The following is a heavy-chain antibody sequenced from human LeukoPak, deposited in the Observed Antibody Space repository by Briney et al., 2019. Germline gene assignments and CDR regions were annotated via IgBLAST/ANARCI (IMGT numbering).Heavy chain of an antibody. V-gene: IGHV3-21*01. CDR2: ISSSSSYI. CDR3: ARVRRDGYNDDYYYYMDV. CDR1: GFTFSSYS. D-gene: IGHD5-24*01. J-gene: IGHJ6*03. Sequence: GGSLRLSCAASGFTFSSYSMNWVRQAPGKGLEWVSSISSSSSYIYYADSVKGRFTISRDNAKNSLYLQMNSLRAEDTAVYYCARVRRDGYNDDYYYYMDVWGKGTTVTVSS.